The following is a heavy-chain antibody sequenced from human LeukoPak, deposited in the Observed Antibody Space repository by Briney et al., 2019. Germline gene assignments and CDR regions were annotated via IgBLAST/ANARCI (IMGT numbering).Heavy chain of an antibody. CDR1: GFTFSSYA. Sequence: GGSLRLSCAASGFTFSSYAMSWVRQAPGKGLEWVSAISGSGGSTYYADSVKGRFTISRDNSKNTLYLQMNSLRAEDTAVYYCARDQYYYDSSGYYHYYYYYGMDVWGQGTTVTVSS. D-gene: IGHD3-22*01. J-gene: IGHJ6*02. CDR3: ARDQYYYDSSGYYHYYYYYGMDV. CDR2: ISGSGGST. V-gene: IGHV3-23*01.